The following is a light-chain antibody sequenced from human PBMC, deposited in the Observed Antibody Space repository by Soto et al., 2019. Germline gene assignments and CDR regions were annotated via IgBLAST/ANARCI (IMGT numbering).Light chain of an antibody. CDR1: SSNIGAGYD. Sequence: VLTQPPSVSGAPGQRVTISCTGSSSNIGAGYDVHWYQQLPGTAPKLLIYGNSNRPSGVPDRFSGSKSGTSASLDITGLQAEDEADYYWQSYDSSLSGWVFGGGTKLTVL. CDR2: GNS. J-gene: IGLJ3*02. V-gene: IGLV1-40*01. CDR3: QSYDSSLSGWV.